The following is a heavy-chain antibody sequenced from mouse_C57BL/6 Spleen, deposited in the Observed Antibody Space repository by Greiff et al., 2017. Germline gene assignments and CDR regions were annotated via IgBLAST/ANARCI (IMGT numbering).Heavy chain of an antibody. V-gene: IGHV1-64*01. J-gene: IGHJ4*01. CDR3: AISGGNSDSAMDY. Sequence: QVQLQQPGAELVKPGASVKLSCKASGYTFTSYWMHWVKQRPGQGLEWIGMIHPNSGSTNYNEKFKSKATLTVDKSSSTAYMQLSSLTSEDSAVYDGAISGGNSDSAMDYWGQGTSVTVS. CDR1: GYTFTSYW. CDR2: IHPNSGST. D-gene: IGHD2-1*01.